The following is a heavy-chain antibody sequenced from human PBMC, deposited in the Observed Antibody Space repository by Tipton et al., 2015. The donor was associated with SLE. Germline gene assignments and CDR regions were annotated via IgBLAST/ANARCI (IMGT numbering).Heavy chain of an antibody. J-gene: IGHJ3*02. CDR3: ARTGGRDAFDI. D-gene: IGHD2-15*01. CDR1: GDSITDSGYS. V-gene: IGHV4-30-4*01. CDR2: IHHSGRT. Sequence: TLSLTCTVSGDSITDSGYSWNWVRQHPGAGLEWIGHIHHSGRTAYTPSFKSRVPISVDTSKNLFSLKLSSVTAADTAVYYCARTGGRDAFDIWGQGTMVTVSS.